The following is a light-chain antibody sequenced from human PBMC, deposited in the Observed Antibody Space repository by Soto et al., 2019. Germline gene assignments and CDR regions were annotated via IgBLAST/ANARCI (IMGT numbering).Light chain of an antibody. J-gene: IGKJ4*01. Sequence: EIVMTQSPATLSVSPGERVTLSCRASQSVSGNLAWYQQKPGQAPRLLIYGASTRATGIPARFSGSGSGTEFTLTISSLQSEDFAVYYCQQYNNWLFTFGGGTGVEIK. CDR1: QSVSGN. V-gene: IGKV3-15*01. CDR3: QQYNNWLFT. CDR2: GAS.